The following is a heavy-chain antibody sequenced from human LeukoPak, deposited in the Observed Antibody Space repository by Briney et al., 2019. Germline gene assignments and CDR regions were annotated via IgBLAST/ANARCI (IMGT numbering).Heavy chain of an antibody. CDR2: IYHTGST. Sequence: PSETLSLTCTVSGGSFSSYYWSWIRQPPGKGLEWIGYIYHTGSTNYNPSLKSRVTLSIDTSRSQFSLRLTSVTAADTAVYYCANYDGAPRNWGQGTLVTVSS. J-gene: IGHJ4*02. CDR3: ANYDGAPRN. CDR1: GGSFSSYY. D-gene: IGHD3-16*01. V-gene: IGHV4-59*08.